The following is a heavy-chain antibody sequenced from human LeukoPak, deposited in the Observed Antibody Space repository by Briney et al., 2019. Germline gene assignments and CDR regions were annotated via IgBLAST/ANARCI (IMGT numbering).Heavy chain of an antibody. CDR2: ISSSSSTI. CDR1: GFTFSSYW. D-gene: IGHD5-12*01. V-gene: IGHV3-48*01. Sequence: SGGSLRLSCAASGFTFSSYWMSWVRQAPGKGLECVSHISSSSSTIYYADSVKGRFTISRDNAKNSLYLQMHSLRAEDTAVYYCARDGLGVATDFDYWGQGTLVTVSS. J-gene: IGHJ4*02. CDR3: ARDGLGVATDFDY.